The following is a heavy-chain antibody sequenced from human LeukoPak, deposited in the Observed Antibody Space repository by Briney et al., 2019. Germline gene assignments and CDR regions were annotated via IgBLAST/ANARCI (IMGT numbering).Heavy chain of an antibody. Sequence: SETLSLTCTVSGGSITSSSYYWGWIRQPPGKGLEWIASIYYSGSTYYNPSLKSRVTISVDTSKNQFSLKLSSVTAADTAVYYCARGYCSSTSCYRDFDYWGQGTLVTVSS. CDR2: IYYSGST. V-gene: IGHV4-39*01. CDR3: ARGYCSSTSCYRDFDY. J-gene: IGHJ4*02. D-gene: IGHD2-2*02. CDR1: GGSITSSSYY.